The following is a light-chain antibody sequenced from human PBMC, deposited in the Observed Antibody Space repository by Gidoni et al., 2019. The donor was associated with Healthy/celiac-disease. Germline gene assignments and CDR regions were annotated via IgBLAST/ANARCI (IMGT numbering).Light chain of an antibody. Sequence: QSALTQPPSASGSPGQSVTISCTGTSSDVGGYNYVSWYQRHPGKAPKLMIYEVNKRPSGVPDRFFGSRSGNTASLTVSGLQAEDEADYYCSSYAGSNNLLFGGGTKLAVL. CDR3: SSYAGSNNLL. J-gene: IGLJ2*01. V-gene: IGLV2-8*01. CDR2: EVN. CDR1: SSDVGGYNY.